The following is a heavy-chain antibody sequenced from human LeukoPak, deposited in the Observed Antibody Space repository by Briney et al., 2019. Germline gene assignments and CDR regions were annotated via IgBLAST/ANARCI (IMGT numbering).Heavy chain of an antibody. CDR1: GFKFNDYG. V-gene: IGHV3-33*06. J-gene: IGHJ6*04. Sequence: GGSLRLSCTASGFKFNDYGMYWVRLPPQKGPEWVALVWSDNSNEHYADSMKGRFFISRNNDKNTLFLQMNSLTVEVTAVYYCAKGRGPTPLGDAGADVWGKGTAVTVSA. D-gene: IGHD1-26*01. CDR3: AKGRGPTPLGDAGADV. CDR2: VWSDNSNE.